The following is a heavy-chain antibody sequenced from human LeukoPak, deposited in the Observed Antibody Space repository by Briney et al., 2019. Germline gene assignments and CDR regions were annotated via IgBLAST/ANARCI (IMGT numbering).Heavy chain of an antibody. CDR3: ARVFGQWLVSFDV. V-gene: IGHV3-74*01. CDR1: GFTFSSYW. D-gene: IGHD6-19*01. Sequence: GGSLRLSCAASGFTFSSYWMHWVRQAPGKGLVWLSHINGDGSSTNYADSVKGRFTISRDNAKNTLYLQMNSLRADDTAVYYCARVFGQWLVSFDVWGRGTMVTVSS. J-gene: IGHJ3*01. CDR2: INGDGSST.